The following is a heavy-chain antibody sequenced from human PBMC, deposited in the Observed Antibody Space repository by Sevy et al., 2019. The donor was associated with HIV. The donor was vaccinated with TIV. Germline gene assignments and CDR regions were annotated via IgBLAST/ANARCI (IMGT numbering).Heavy chain of an antibody. CDR1: HYSIRSAYQ. Sequence: SETLSLTCAVSHYSIRSAYQWGWIRQSPGKGLEWIGSIYPRGSAFYNPSLKSRLSISVDMSKNQFSLNLRSVTAADTAVYYCVEDKNDYGGSHFESWGPGTLVTVSS. J-gene: IGHJ4*02. D-gene: IGHD4-17*01. CDR3: VEDKNDYGGSHFES. CDR2: IYPRGSA. V-gene: IGHV4-38-2*01.